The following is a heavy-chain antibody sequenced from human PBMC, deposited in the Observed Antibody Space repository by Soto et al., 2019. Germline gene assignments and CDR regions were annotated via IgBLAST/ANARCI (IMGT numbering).Heavy chain of an antibody. Sequence: ASVKVSCKASGYTFTSYYMHWVRQAPGQGLEWMGIINPSGGSTSYAQKFQGRVTMTRDTSTSTVYMELSSLRSEDTAVYYCARGAEVYDILTGSLFDPWGQGTLVTVSS. CDR1: GYTFTSYY. CDR3: ARGAEVYDILTGSLFDP. CDR2: INPSGGST. V-gene: IGHV1-46*01. J-gene: IGHJ5*02. D-gene: IGHD3-9*01.